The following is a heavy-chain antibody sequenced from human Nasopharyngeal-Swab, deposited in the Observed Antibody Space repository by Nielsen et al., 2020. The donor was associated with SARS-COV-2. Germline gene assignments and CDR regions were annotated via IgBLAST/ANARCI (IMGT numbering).Heavy chain of an antibody. CDR1: GFTFSSYW. V-gene: IGHV3-74*01. CDR2: IKSDGSTT. Sequence: GRSLRLSCAASGFTFSSYWMHWVRQAPGKGLVWVSLIKSDGSTTSYADSVKGRFTISRDNAKNTLYLQMNSLRAEDTSVYYCARDLGYNWFDSWGQGTLVTVSS. D-gene: IGHD7-27*01. CDR3: ARDLGYNWFDS. J-gene: IGHJ5*01.